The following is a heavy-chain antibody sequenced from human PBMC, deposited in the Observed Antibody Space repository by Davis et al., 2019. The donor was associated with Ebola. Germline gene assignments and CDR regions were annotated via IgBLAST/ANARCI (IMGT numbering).Heavy chain of an antibody. CDR3: AREGFDS. CDR2: IYYSGST. CDR1: GGSISSYY. V-gene: IGHV4-59*01. Sequence: SETLSLTCTVSGGSISSYYWSWIRQPPGKGLEWIGYIYYSGSTNYNPSLKSRVTISVDTSKNQFSLKLRSVTTADTAVYYCAREGFDSWGQGTLVTVSS. J-gene: IGHJ4*02.